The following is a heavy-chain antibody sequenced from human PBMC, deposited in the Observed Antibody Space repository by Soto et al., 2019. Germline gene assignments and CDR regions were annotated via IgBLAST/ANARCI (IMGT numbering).Heavy chain of an antibody. CDR3: VRGYHSFDV. CDR2: SRNKAKSYTT. CDR1: GFTLSDHY. V-gene: IGHV3-72*01. J-gene: IGHJ3*01. D-gene: IGHD1-1*01. Sequence: EVQLVESGGSLVQPGGSLRLSCAASGFTLSDHYMDWVRQAPGKGLEWVARSRNKAKSYTTVYAASVKDRFTISRDESKNSLYLEMSSLKAEDTAVYFCVRGYHSFDVWGRGTMVTVSS.